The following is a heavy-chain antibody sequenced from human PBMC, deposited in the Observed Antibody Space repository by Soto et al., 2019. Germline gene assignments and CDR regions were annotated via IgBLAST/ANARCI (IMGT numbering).Heavy chain of an antibody. D-gene: IGHD3-10*01. J-gene: IGHJ5*02. CDR1: GYTFTSYG. Sequence: GASVKVSCKASGYTFTSYGISWVRQAPGQGLEWMGWISAYNGNTNYAQKLQGRVTMTTDTSTSTAYMELRSLRSDDTAVYYCARDPFSGSGSLNWFDPWGQGTLVTVSS. V-gene: IGHV1-18*01. CDR3: ARDPFSGSGSLNWFDP. CDR2: ISAYNGNT.